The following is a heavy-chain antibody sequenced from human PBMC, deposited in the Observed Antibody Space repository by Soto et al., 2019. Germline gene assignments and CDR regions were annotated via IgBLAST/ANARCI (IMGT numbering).Heavy chain of an antibody. V-gene: IGHV3-30-3*01. CDR1: GFTFRGYA. CDR3: ARDGAAGVYFDY. J-gene: IGHJ4*02. CDR2: ISYDGTNK. D-gene: IGHD6-25*01. Sequence: QVQLVESGGGVVQPGRSLRLSCAASGFTFRGYAMHWVRQAPGKGLEWLAVISYDGTNKYYGDSVKGRFTISIDNSKNTLYLQMNRLRTEETAVYFCARDGAAGVYFDYWGQGTLVTVSS.